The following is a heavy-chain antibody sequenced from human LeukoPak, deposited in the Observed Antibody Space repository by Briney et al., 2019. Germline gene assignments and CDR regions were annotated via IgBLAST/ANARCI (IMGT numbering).Heavy chain of an antibody. V-gene: IGHV3-30*03. CDR2: ISYDGSNK. D-gene: IGHD3-10*01. CDR1: GFTFSSYG. J-gene: IGHJ4*02. CDR3: ARDSGSYYPSTLFDY. Sequence: PGGSLRLSCAASGFTFSSYGMHWVRQAPGKGLEWVAVISYDGSNKYYADSVKGRFTISRDNSKNTLYLQMNSLRAEDTAVYYCARDSGSYYPSTLFDYWGQGTLVTVSS.